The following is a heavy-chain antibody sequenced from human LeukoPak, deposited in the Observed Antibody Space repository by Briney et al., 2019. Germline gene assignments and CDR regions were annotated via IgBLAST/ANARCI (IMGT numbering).Heavy chain of an antibody. D-gene: IGHD1-26*01. CDR3: ERDLGGRSGH. J-gene: IGHJ4*02. V-gene: IGHV3-74*01. CDR2: INEDGSTT. Sequence: GGSRRLSGAASGCTFSSIWMHWVGQPPGKGLGGVSLINEDGSTTNYAASGKGRSTIFRDNAKNTLYLQMSSLRAEDTAVYYCERDLGGRSGHWGQGTLVTVSS. CDR1: GCTFSSIW.